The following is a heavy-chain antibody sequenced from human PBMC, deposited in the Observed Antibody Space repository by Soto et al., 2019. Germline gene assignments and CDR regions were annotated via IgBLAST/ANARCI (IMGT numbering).Heavy chain of an antibody. CDR2: INHSGSA. V-gene: IGHV4-34*01. J-gene: IGHJ6*02. CDR1: GGSFSGYY. D-gene: IGHD2-2*01. CDR3: ASPAGSQLQYYYYGMDV. Sequence: QVQLQQWGAGLLKPSETLSLTCAVYGGSFSGYYWSWIRQPPGKGLEWIGEINHSGSANYNPSLKRRVTISVDTSKNQFSLKLSSVTAADTAVYYCASPAGSQLQYYYYGMDVWGQGTTVTVSS.